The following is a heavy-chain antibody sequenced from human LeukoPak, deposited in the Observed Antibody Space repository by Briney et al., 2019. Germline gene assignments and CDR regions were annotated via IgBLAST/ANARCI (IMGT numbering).Heavy chain of an antibody. Sequence: EASVKVSCKASGYTFTGYYMHWVRQAPGQGLEWMGWINPNSGGTNYAQKFQGRVTMTRDTSISTAYMELSRLRSDDTAVYYCARKSDTIYSDVFDYWGQGTLVTVSS. V-gene: IGHV1-2*02. D-gene: IGHD4-17*01. CDR1: GYTFTGYY. CDR2: INPNSGGT. CDR3: ARKSDTIYSDVFDY. J-gene: IGHJ4*02.